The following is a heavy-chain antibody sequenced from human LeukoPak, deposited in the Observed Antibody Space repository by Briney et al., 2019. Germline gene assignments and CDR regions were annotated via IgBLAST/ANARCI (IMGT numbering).Heavy chain of an antibody. D-gene: IGHD5-18*01. CDR2: ISGSGGST. V-gene: IGHV3-23*01. CDR1: GFTFSSYA. J-gene: IGHJ4*02. CDR3: AKVAGGTAMVFALSPHPLYYFDY. Sequence: GGSLRLSCAASGFTFSSYAMSWVRQAPGKGLEWVSAISGSGGSTYYADSVKGRFTISRDNSKNTLYLQMNSLRAEDTAVYYCAKVAGGTAMVFALSPHPLYYFDYWGQGTLVTVSS.